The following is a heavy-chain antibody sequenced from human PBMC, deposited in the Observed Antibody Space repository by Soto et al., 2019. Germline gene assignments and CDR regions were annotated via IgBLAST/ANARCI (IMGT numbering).Heavy chain of an antibody. J-gene: IGHJ4*02. CDR1: GDSIISNYY. CDR2: IYYSGST. D-gene: IGHD2-21*02. Sequence: TCAVSGDSIISNYYWSWMRQPPGKGLEWIGHIYYSGSTNYNPSLKSRVTISVDASKNQFSLKLSSVTAADTAIYYCARGPVVTPFVDYWGQGTLVTVSS. V-gene: IGHV4-59*01. CDR3: ARGPVVTPFVDY.